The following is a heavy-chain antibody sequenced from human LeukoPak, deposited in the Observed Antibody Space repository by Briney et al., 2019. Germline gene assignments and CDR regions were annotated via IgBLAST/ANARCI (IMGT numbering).Heavy chain of an antibody. CDR1: GGSFSGYY. J-gene: IGHJ6*03. Sequence: SETLSLTCAVYGGSFSGYYWSWIRQPPGKGLEWIGEINHSGSSNYNPSLKSRVTISVDTSKNQFSLKLSSVTAADTAVYYCARAQYSSMSYYYYYMDVWGKGTTVTVSS. D-gene: IGHD6-6*01. CDR3: ARAQYSSMSYYYYYMDV. CDR2: INHSGSS. V-gene: IGHV4-34*01.